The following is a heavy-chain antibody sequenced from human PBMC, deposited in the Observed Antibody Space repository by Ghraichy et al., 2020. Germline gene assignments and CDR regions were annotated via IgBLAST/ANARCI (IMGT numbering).Heavy chain of an antibody. CDR3: TKLSGQWLGGWFDP. V-gene: IGHV4-39*05. Sequence: PSLTCAVSGVSISSTSYYWGWIRQPPGKGLEWIASVYYSGSAYYNPSLKSRVTISADTSKNQSSLRLSSVTATDTAVYFCTKLSGQWLGGWFDPWGQGTLVTVSS. CDR1: GVSISSTSYY. D-gene: IGHD6-19*01. CDR2: VYYSGSA. J-gene: IGHJ5*02.